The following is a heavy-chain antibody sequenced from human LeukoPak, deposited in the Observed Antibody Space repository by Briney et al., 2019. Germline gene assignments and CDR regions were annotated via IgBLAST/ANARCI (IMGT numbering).Heavy chain of an antibody. CDR3: ARGRIIRGTSSSCYGVDV. CDR2: ISSNGGTT. CDR1: GFTFSSYV. J-gene: IGHJ6*02. Sequence: PGGSLRLSCAASGFTFSSYVMHWVRQAPGKGLEYVSGISSNGGTTYYANSVEGRFTISRDNSKNTLSLQMGSLRVEDMAVYYCARGRIIRGTSSSCYGVDVWGQGTTVTVSS. V-gene: IGHV3-64*01. D-gene: IGHD2/OR15-2a*01.